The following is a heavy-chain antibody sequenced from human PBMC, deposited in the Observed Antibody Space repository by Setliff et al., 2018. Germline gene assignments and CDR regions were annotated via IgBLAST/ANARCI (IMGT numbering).Heavy chain of an antibody. CDR1: GYTFSDYI. CDR3: ARVGVPSGYWYYLDY. J-gene: IGHJ4*02. D-gene: IGHD3-22*01. CDR2: INPNTGGT. V-gene: IGHV1-2*02. Sequence: ASVKVSCKASGYTFSDYIINWVRQAPGQGLEWMGWINPNTGGTNYAQKFKGRVTMTRDTSVTTVHMELRRLTSDDTAIYYCARVGVPSGYWYYLDYWGQGTQVTVSS.